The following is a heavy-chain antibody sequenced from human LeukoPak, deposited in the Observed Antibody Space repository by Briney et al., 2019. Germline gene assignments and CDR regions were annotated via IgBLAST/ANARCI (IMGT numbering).Heavy chain of an antibody. CDR1: GFTFSSYE. CDR3: ARVWELGDGFDY. CDR2: ISSSGSTI. Sequence: PGGSLRLSCAASGFTFSSYEMNWVRQAPGKGLEWVSYISSSGSTIYYADSVKGRFTISRDSAKNSLYLQMNSLRAEDTAVYYCARVWELGDGFDYWGQGTLVTVSS. V-gene: IGHV3-48*03. J-gene: IGHJ4*02. D-gene: IGHD5-24*01.